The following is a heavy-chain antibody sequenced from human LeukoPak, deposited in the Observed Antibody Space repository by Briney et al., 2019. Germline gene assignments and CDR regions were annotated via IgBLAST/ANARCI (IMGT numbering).Heavy chain of an antibody. J-gene: IGHJ6*03. Sequence: GGSLRLSCAASGFTFSSYCMSLVRQAPGRGRECVANIKQDGSEKYYVDSVKGRFTIYRDNDKNSLYLQMNRMRAEDTAVYYCARAGYCSSTSCYYYYYYMDVWGKGTTVTVSS. CDR3: ARAGYCSSTSCYYYYYYMDV. V-gene: IGHV3-7*01. CDR1: GFTFSSYC. CDR2: IKQDGSEK. D-gene: IGHD2-2*01.